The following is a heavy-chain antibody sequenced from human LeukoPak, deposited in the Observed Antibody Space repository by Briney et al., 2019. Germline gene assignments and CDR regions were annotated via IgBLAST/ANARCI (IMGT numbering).Heavy chain of an antibody. V-gene: IGHV3-11*01. J-gene: IGHJ5*02. CDR3: ATEGAGFDT. CDR1: GFTFNDYY. Sequence: GGSLRLSCAASGFTFNDYYMSWIRQAPGKGLEWLSYINIGGTNTHYADSVKGRFTISRDNAKKSLYLEMNNLRAEDTAVYYCATEGAGFDTWGQGVLVTVSS. CDR2: INIGGTNT.